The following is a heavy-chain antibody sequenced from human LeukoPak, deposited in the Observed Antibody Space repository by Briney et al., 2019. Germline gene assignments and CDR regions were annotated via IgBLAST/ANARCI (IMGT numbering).Heavy chain of an antibody. CDR3: AKDLAITMIVVVITAIDY. D-gene: IGHD3-22*01. CDR2: ISGSGGST. CDR1: GFTSSSYA. Sequence: PGGSLRLSCAASGFTSSSYAMSWVRQAPGKGLEWVSAISGSGGSTYYADSVKGRFTISRDNSKNTLYLQMNSLRAEDTAVYYCAKDLAITMIVVVITAIDYWGQGTLVTVSS. J-gene: IGHJ4*02. V-gene: IGHV3-23*01.